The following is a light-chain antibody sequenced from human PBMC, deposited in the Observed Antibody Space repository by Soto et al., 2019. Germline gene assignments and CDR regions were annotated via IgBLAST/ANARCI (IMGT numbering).Light chain of an antibody. J-gene: IGLJ3*02. CDR2: GNS. CDR1: TSNIGTGYD. Sequence: QSVLTQPASVSGSPGQSITISCTGSTSNIGTGYDVHWYQQLPGTAPKLLIYGNSKRPSGVPDRISGSKSGSSASLAITGLQADDEADYYCQSYDMSLSGWVFGGGTKVTVL. CDR3: QSYDMSLSGWV. V-gene: IGLV1-40*01.